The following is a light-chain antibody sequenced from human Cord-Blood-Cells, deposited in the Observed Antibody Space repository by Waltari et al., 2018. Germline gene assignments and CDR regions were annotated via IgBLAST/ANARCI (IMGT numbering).Light chain of an antibody. V-gene: IGKV3-15*01. J-gene: IGKJ4*01. CDR1: QSVSSN. CDR3: HQYNNWPLT. CDR2: CAS. Sequence: EIVMTQSPATLSVSPGERATLSCRVSQSVSSNLAWYHQKPGQAPRLLIYCASTRATCIPARFSGSESGTEFTLTISSLQSEDFAVYYCHQYNNWPLTFGGGTKVEIK.